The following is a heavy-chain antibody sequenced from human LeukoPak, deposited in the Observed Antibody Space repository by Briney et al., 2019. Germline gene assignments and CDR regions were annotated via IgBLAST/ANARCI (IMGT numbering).Heavy chain of an antibody. CDR3: ARDPSSGWYLKGWFDP. J-gene: IGHJ5*02. D-gene: IGHD6-19*01. V-gene: IGHV3-21*01. CDR1: GFTVSSYY. CDR2: ISSSSNYI. Sequence: AGGSLRLSCAASGFTVSSYYMSWVRQAPGKGLEWVSSISSSSNYIYYADSVKGRFTISRDNAKNSLYLQMNSLRAEDAAVYYCARDPSSGWYLKGWFDPWGQGTLVTVSS.